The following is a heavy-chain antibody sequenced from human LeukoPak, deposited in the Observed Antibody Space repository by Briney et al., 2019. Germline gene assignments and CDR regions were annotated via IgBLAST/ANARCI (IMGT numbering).Heavy chain of an antibody. D-gene: IGHD6-13*01. Sequence: GGSLRLSCAASGFTFSSYAMSWVRQAPGKGLEWVSAISGSGGSTYYADSVKGRFTISRDNAKNSLYLQMNSLRAEDTALYYCAKYSSSWDDAFDIWGQGTMVTVSS. V-gene: IGHV3-23*01. CDR2: ISGSGGST. CDR3: AKYSSSWDDAFDI. CDR1: GFTFSSYA. J-gene: IGHJ3*02.